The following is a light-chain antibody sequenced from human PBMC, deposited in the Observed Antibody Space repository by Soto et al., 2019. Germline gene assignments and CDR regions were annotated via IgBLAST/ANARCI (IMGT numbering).Light chain of an antibody. CDR3: YSYGGPNSFYWV. CDR1: SSDVGSYDL. CDR2: EGS. J-gene: IGLJ3*02. V-gene: IGLV2-23*03. Sequence: QSALAQPASVSGFPGQSIIISCTGTSSDVGSYDLVSWYQQHPGKAPKLIIYEGSQRPSGVSNRFSASKSGNTASLTISGLQAEDEADYYCYSYGGPNSFYWVFGGGTKLTVL.